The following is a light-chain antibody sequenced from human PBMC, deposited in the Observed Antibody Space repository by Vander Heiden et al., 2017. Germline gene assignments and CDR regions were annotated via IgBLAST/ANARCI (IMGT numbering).Light chain of an antibody. CDR1: QSVNSY. V-gene: IGKV3-11*01. Sequence: EIVLTQSPATLSLSPGERATLSCRASQSVNSYLAWYQQKPGQAPRLLMFDASNRASGIPARFSGSGSGTDFTLTISSLEPEDFAVYYCQQRDYWPLTFGGGTKVEIK. J-gene: IGKJ4*01. CDR3: QQRDYWPLT. CDR2: DAS.